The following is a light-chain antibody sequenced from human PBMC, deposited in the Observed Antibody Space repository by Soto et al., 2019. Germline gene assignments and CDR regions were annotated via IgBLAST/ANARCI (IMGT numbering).Light chain of an antibody. CDR3: QQYHTWPIT. J-gene: IGKJ4*01. Sequence: DIVMTQSPATLSVAPGERVTFSCRASQGVSRKLAWYQHKPGQAPRRLISGASTRATGIPARFSGSGSGTEFTLTISSLQSEDCAIYYCQQYHTWPITFGGGTKVEIK. CDR2: GAS. V-gene: IGKV3-15*01. CDR1: QGVSRK.